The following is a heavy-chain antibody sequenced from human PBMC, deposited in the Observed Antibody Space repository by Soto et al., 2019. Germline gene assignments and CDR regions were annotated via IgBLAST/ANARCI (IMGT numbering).Heavy chain of an antibody. CDR3: ARDKPGDVDAFDI. D-gene: IGHD1-26*01. CDR1: GYTFTIYS. V-gene: IGHV1-18*01. CDR2: ISGYNGNT. J-gene: IGHJ3*02. Sequence: QVQLVQSGAEVKKPGASVKVSCKASGYTFTIYSMTWVRQAPGQGLEWMGWISGYNGNTDYAQKFQGRVTMTTDTSTSTAYMELRSLRSDDTAVYYCARDKPGDVDAFDIWGQGTMVTVSS.